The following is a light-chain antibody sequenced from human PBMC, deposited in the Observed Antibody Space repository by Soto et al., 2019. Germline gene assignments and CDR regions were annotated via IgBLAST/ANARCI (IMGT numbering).Light chain of an antibody. J-gene: IGLJ2*01. Sequence: QSVLTQPPSASGTPGQRVTISCSGSSSNIGSNTVNWYQQLPGTAPKLLIYNYNKRPSGVPDRFSGSKSGTSASLAISGLQSEDEADYYCAAWDDSLNVVLFGGGTQLTV. V-gene: IGLV1-44*01. CDR3: AAWDDSLNVVL. CDR1: SSNIGSNT. CDR2: NYN.